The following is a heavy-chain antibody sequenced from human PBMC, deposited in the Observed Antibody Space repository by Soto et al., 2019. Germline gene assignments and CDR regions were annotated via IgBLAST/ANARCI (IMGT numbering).Heavy chain of an antibody. V-gene: IGHV1-24*01. J-gene: IGHJ3*02. CDR3: ATHRRVIVALNDAFDI. Sequence: VKVSCKVSGYTLTELSMHWVRQAPGKGLEWMGGFDPEDGETIYAQKFQGRVTMTEDTSTDTAYMELSSLRSEDTAAYYCATHRRVIVALNDAFDIWGQGTMVTVSS. CDR2: FDPEDGET. D-gene: IGHD5-12*01. CDR1: GYTLTELS.